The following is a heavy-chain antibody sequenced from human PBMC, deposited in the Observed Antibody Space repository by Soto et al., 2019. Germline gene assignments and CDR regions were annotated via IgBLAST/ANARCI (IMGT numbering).Heavy chain of an antibody. CDR3: ARDAKYYYGSGSYYKGPNWFDP. V-gene: IGHV4-59*01. Sequence: SETLSLTCTVSGGSISSYYWSWIRQPPGKGLEWIGYIYYSGSTNYNPSLKSRVTISVDTSKNQFSLKLSSVTAADTAVYYCARDAKYYYGSGSYYKGPNWFDPWGQGTLVTVSS. CDR1: GGSISSYY. D-gene: IGHD3-10*01. J-gene: IGHJ5*02. CDR2: IYYSGST.